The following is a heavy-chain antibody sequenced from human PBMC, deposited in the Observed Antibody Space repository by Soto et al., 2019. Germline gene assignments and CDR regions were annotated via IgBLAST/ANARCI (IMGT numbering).Heavy chain of an antibody. D-gene: IGHD6-19*01. CDR3: ARDSSNYFDF. CDR2: ISTYNGNT. Sequence: ASVKVSCKTSGYTFNTYYISWLRQAPGQGLEWIGWISTYNGNTNYAPKFQGRITMTTDTSTSTAYMELRSLRSDDTALYFCARDSSNYFDFWGKGTPATVSS. V-gene: IGHV1-18*01. J-gene: IGHJ4*02. CDR1: GYTFNTYY.